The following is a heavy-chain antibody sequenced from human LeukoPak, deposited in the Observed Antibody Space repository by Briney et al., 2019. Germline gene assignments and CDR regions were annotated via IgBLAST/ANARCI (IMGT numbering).Heavy chain of an antibody. J-gene: IGHJ4*02. V-gene: IGHV4-4*07. Sequence: NPSETLSLTCTVSGDSLSSFYWSWIRQPAGKGLEWIGRIYPGGNTDYNPSPKSRVTVSVDTAKNQFSLRLTSVTAADTAVYFCARERTGFAEFDYWGRGILVTVSS. CDR2: IYPGGNT. CDR1: GDSLSSFY. CDR3: ARERTGFAEFDY.